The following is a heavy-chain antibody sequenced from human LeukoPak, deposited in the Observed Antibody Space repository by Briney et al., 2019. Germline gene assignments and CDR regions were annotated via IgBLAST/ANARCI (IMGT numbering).Heavy chain of an antibody. CDR3: ARYGSGAEFDY. J-gene: IGHJ4*02. D-gene: IGHD3-10*01. Sequence: PGGSLRLSCAASGFTFSSYAMSWVRQAPGRGLEWVSAISGSAGSTYYADSEKGRFTISRDNSKNTLYLQMNSLRAEDTAVYYCARYGSGAEFDYWGQGTLVTVSS. V-gene: IGHV3-23*01. CDR1: GFTFSSYA. CDR2: ISGSAGST.